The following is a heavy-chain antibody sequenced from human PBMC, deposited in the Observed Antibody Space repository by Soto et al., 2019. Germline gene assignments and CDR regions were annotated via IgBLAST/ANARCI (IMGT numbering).Heavy chain of an antibody. Sequence: QVQLVQSGAEVKKPGASVKVSCKASGYTFTTYAMHWVRQAPGQRPEWMGWINAGNGNTKYSPKFQGRVTITRDTSASTAYMELSSLRSEDTAVYYCARDQHDILTGYYHYWGQGTLVTVSS. J-gene: IGHJ4*02. D-gene: IGHD3-9*01. CDR3: ARDQHDILTGYYHY. V-gene: IGHV1-3*01. CDR1: GYTFTTYA. CDR2: INAGNGNT.